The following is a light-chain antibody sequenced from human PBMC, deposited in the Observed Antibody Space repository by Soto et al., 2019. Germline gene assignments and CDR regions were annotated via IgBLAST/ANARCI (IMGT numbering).Light chain of an antibody. J-gene: IGLJ1*01. CDR2: SSN. CDR1: SSNIGSDT. Sequence: QALVTQPPSASGTPGQRGTISFSGSSSNIGSDTVSWYQQLPGTAPKLLIYSSNQRPSGVPDRFSGSKSGTSASLAISGLQSEDEADYYCAAWDDSLNGYVFGTGTKVTVL. V-gene: IGLV1-44*01. CDR3: AAWDDSLNGYV.